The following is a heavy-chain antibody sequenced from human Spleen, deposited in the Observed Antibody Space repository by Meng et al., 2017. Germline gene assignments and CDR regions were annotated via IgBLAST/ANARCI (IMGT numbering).Heavy chain of an antibody. Sequence: SVKVSCKASGGTFSSYAISWVRQAPGQGLEWMGGIIPIFGTADYAQKFQDRVTITADKSTSTAYMELSSLRSEDTAVYYCARDPRRGIYSGYEDYWGQGTLVTGSS. V-gene: IGHV1-69*06. CDR3: ARDPRRGIYSGYEDY. CDR1: GGTFSSYA. J-gene: IGHJ4*02. CDR2: IIPIFGTA. D-gene: IGHD5-12*01.